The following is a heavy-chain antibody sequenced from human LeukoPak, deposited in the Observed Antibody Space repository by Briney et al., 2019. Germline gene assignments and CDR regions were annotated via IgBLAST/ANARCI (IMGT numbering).Heavy chain of an antibody. J-gene: IGHJ4*02. CDR2: IIPIFGTA. CDR3: ARDPSSSGWPHFDY. D-gene: IGHD6-19*01. V-gene: IGHV1-69*01. CDR1: GGTFSSYA. Sequence: SVSVSCKASGGTFSSYAISWVRQAPGQGLEWMGGIIPIFGTANYAQKFQGGVTITADESTSTAYMELSSLRSEDTAVYYCARDPSSSGWPHFDYWGQGTLVAVSS.